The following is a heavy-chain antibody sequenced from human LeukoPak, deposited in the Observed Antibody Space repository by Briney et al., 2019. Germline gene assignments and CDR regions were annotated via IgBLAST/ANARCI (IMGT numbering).Heavy chain of an antibody. D-gene: IGHD6-25*01. J-gene: IGHJ4*02. Sequence: ASVKVSCKASGYTFTGYYMHWVRQAPGQGLEWMGWINPNSGGTNYAQKVQGRVTMTRDTSTSTAYMELSRLRSDDTAVYYRPRSGYPSGFDYWGQGTLVTVSS. CDR3: PRSGYPSGFDY. CDR1: GYTFTGYY. CDR2: INPNSGGT. V-gene: IGHV1-2*02.